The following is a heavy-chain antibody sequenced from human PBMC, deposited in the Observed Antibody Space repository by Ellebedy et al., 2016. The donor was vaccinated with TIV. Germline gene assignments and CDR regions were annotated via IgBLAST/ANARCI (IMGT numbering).Heavy chain of an antibody. V-gene: IGHV3-7*03. CDR2: INKDGSEK. D-gene: IGHD3-10*01. CDR3: ASPPGVVAL. Sequence: GESLKISCAGSGFTFSFYWMSWVRRAPGKGPEWVANINKDGSEKFYVDSVEGRFTISRDNAKNSLYLQMNSLRAEDTAVYYCASPPGVVALWGQGTLVTVSS. J-gene: IGHJ4*02. CDR1: GFTFSFYW.